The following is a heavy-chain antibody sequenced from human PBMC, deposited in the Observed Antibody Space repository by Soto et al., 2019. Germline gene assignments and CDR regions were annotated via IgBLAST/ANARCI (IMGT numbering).Heavy chain of an antibody. CDR2: IYHSGST. D-gene: IGHD6-13*01. Sequence: SETLSLTCAVSGGSISSGGYSWSWIRQPPGKGLEWIGYIYHSGSTYYNPSLKSRVTISVDRSKNQFSLKLSSVTAADTAVYYCARARVAFDIWGQGTMVTVSS. V-gene: IGHV4-30-2*01. CDR3: ARARVAFDI. CDR1: GGSISSGGYS. J-gene: IGHJ3*02.